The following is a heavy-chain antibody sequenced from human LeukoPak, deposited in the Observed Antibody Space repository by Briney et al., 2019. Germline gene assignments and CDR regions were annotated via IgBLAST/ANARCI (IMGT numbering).Heavy chain of an antibody. J-gene: IGHJ4*02. D-gene: IGHD3-10*01. CDR2: ISSSSSYI. CDR1: GFTFSSCS. CDR3: AIVRWFGELLNY. V-gene: IGHV3-21*01. Sequence: GGSLRLSCAASGFTFSSCSMNWVRQAPGRGLEWVSSISSSSSYIYYADSVKGRFTISRDNAKNSLYLQMNSLRAEDTAVYYCAIVRWFGELLNYWGQGTLVTVSS.